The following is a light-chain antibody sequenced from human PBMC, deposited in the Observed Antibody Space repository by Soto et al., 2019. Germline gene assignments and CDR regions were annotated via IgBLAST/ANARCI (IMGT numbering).Light chain of an antibody. J-gene: IGKJ1*01. V-gene: IGKV3-20*01. Sequence: EVVLTQSPATLSVSPGEGATLSCLASQSVTTNMAWYQQKPGQAPRLLIYGASSRATGIPDRFSGSGSGTDFTLTISRLEPEDFAVYYCQQYGSSPPTWTFGQGTKV. CDR3: QQYGSSPPTWT. CDR2: GAS. CDR1: QSVTTN.